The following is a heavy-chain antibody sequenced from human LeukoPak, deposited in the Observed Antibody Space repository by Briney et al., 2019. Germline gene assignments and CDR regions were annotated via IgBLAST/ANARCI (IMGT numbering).Heavy chain of an antibody. CDR1: GGTFSSYS. CDR2: IIPIFGTA. Sequence: ASMKVSCKASGGTFSSYSISWVRQAPGQGLEWMGRIIPIFGTANYAQKFQGRVTITTDESTSTAYMELSSLRSEDTAVYYCARAYNAYYYDSSGYYYDYWGQGTLVTVSS. CDR3: ARAYNAYYYDSSGYYYDY. V-gene: IGHV1-69*05. D-gene: IGHD3-22*01. J-gene: IGHJ4*02.